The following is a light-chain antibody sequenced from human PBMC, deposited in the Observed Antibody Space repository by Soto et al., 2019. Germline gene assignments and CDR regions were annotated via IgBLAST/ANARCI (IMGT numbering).Light chain of an antibody. V-gene: IGKV3-20*01. CDR1: QSVRSS. CDR2: DAS. CDR3: QQYGSSPRT. Sequence: IVLTQSPGTLSLSPGERATLSCRASQSVRSSLAWYHHKPGEAPRLLISDASIRAAGIPDRFSGSGSGTDFTLTISRLEPEDFALYYCQQYGSSPRTFGQGTKVEIK. J-gene: IGKJ1*01.